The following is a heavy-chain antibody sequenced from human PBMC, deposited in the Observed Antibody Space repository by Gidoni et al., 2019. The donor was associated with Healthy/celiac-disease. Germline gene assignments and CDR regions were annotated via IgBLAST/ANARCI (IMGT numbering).Heavy chain of an antibody. J-gene: IGHJ4*02. Sequence: EVQLVESGGGLVQPGRSLRLSCTASGFTFGDYAMRWVRQAPGKGLEWVGFIRSKAYGGTTEYAASVKGRFTISRDDSKSIAYLQMNSLKTEDTAVYYCTRAPIRITGTPYWGQGTLVTVSS. CDR1: GFTFGDYA. D-gene: IGHD1-7*01. V-gene: IGHV3-49*04. CDR3: TRAPIRITGTPY. CDR2: IRSKAYGGTT.